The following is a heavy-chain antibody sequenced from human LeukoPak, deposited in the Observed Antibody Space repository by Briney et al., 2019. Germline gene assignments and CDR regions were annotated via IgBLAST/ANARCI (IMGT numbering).Heavy chain of an antibody. V-gene: IGHV3-30*18. D-gene: IGHD2-15*01. J-gene: IGHJ4*02. Sequence: GGSLRLSCAASGFTFSSYGMHWVRQAPGKGLEWVAVISFDGSNKHYADSVKGRFTISRDNSKNTLYLQMNSLRPEDTAVYYCAKDRMYCSGGSCYYFDYWGQGTLVTVSS. CDR3: AKDRMYCSGGSCYYFDY. CDR1: GFTFSSYG. CDR2: ISFDGSNK.